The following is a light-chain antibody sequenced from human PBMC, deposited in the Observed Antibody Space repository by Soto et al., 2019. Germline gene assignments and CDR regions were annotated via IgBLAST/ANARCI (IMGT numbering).Light chain of an antibody. Sequence: DIQMTQSPSTLSASAGDRVTITCRASQSISNWLAWYQHKPGKEPKLLIYNASSLESSVPARFSGSGSGTEYTLTISTLQPEDFASYYCLQYNSHSWTFGQETKVEMK. J-gene: IGKJ1*01. V-gene: IGKV1-5*03. CDR2: NAS. CDR3: LQYNSHSWT. CDR1: QSISNW.